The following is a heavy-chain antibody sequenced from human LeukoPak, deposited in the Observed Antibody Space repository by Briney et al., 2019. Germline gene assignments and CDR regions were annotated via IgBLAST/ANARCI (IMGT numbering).Heavy chain of an antibody. CDR3: ARVQDMITFGRVIV. J-gene: IGHJ4*02. V-gene: IGHV4-34*01. D-gene: IGHD3-16*02. Sequence: PSETLSLTCAVYGGSFSGYYWSWIRQPPGKGLEWIGEINHSGSSNYNPSLKSRVTISVDTSKNQFSLKLSSVTAADTAVYYCARVQDMITFGRVIVWGQGTLVTVSS. CDR1: GGSFSGYY. CDR2: INHSGSS.